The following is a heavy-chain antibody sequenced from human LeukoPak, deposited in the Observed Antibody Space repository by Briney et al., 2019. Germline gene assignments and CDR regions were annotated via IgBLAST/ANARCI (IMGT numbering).Heavy chain of an antibody. D-gene: IGHD3-10*01. CDR1: GGSINNTLFY. CDR2: VYYDGIN. V-gene: IGHV4-39*07. CDR3: ARDDGAYGSGSYFGDY. Sequence: SETLSLTCTVSGGSINNTLFYWGWIRQPPGKGLEWIGTVYYDGINYSGPSLKSRVATSVDTSKNQFSLRLSSVTAADTAVYYCARDDGAYGSGSYFGDYWGQGTLVTVSS. J-gene: IGHJ4*02.